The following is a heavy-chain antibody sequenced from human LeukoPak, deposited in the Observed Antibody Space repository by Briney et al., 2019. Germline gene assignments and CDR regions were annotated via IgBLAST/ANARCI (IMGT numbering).Heavy chain of an antibody. D-gene: IGHD4-17*01. CDR2: IYYSGST. CDR1: GGSISSSSYY. CDR3: ARGGMTTVTTGWFDP. J-gene: IGHJ5*02. V-gene: IGHV4-39*07. Sequence: SETLSLTCTVSGGSISSSSYYWGWIRQPPGKGLEWIGSIYYSGSTYYNPSLKSRVTISVDTSKNQFSLKLSSVTAADTAMYYCARGGMTTVTTGWFDPWGQGTLVTVSS.